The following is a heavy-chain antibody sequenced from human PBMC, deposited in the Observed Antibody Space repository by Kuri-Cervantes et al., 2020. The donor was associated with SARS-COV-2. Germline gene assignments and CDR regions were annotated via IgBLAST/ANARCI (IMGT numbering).Heavy chain of an antibody. CDR2: VYYSGTS. J-gene: IGHJ4*02. D-gene: IGHD6-13*01. V-gene: IGHV4-39*07. Sequence: GSLRLSCTVSGGSISNSVYYWGWIRQSPGKGLEWIGSVYYSGTSYYNPPLKSRVTMSVDTSKNQFSLKLSSVTAADTAVYYCASYSSSSYFDYWGQGTLVTVSS. CDR3: ASYSSSSYFDY. CDR1: GGSISNSVYY.